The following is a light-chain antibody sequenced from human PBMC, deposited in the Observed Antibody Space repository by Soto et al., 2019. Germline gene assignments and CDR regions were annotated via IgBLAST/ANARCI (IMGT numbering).Light chain of an antibody. Sequence: DIQMTQSPSTLSGSVGDRVTITCRASQSINTWLAWYQQKPGKAPKLLIYDASNLESGVPSRFSGSGSGTEFTLTISSLQPDDSATYYCQQYNSYLFGQGTRLEIK. CDR1: QSINTW. CDR3: QQYNSYL. CDR2: DAS. J-gene: IGKJ5*01. V-gene: IGKV1-5*01.